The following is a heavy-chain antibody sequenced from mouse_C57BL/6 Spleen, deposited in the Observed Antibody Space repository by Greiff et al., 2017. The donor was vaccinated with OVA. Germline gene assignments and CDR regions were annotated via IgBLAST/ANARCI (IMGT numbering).Heavy chain of an antibody. D-gene: IGHD1-1*01. CDR2: IDPSDSET. CDR1: GYTFTSYW. V-gene: IGHV1-52*01. Sequence: QVQLQQSGAELVRPGSSVKLSCKASGYTFTSYWMHWVKQRPIQGLEWIGNIDPSDSETHYNQKFKDKATLTVDKSSSTAYMQLSSLTSEDSAVYYCALTTVVAHWYFDVWGTGTTVTVSS. J-gene: IGHJ1*03. CDR3: ALTTVVAHWYFDV.